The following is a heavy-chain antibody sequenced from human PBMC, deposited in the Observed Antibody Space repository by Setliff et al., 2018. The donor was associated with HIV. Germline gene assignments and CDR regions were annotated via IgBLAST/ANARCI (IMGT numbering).Heavy chain of an antibody. D-gene: IGHD4-4*01. CDR1: GYTFTSYY. CDR2: IDPSGGST. J-gene: IGHJ3*02. Sequence: GASVKVSCKASGYTFTSYYMHWVRQAPGQELEWMGIIDPSGGSTSYAQKFQGRVTMTRDTSTSTVYMELSSLRSEDTAVYYCARDPRLDTVTDGGAFDIWGQGTMVTVSS. CDR3: ARDPRLDTVTDGGAFDI. V-gene: IGHV1-46*01.